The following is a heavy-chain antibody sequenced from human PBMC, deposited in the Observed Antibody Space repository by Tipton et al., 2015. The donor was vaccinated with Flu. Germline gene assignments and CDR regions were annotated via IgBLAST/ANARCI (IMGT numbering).Heavy chain of an antibody. D-gene: IGHD6-19*01. V-gene: IGHV4-61*02. CDR2: IYTNANT. CDR3: AREGPYSSAWYGLDAFDI. CDR1: GGSITRGSYY. Sequence: TLSLTCTVSGGSITRGSYYYNWIRQPAGKGLEWIGRIYTNANTNYNPPLKSRVTISLDTSKNRFSLNLSSVTAADTAVYYCAREGPYSSAWYGLDAFDIWGQGTMVTVSS. J-gene: IGHJ3*02.